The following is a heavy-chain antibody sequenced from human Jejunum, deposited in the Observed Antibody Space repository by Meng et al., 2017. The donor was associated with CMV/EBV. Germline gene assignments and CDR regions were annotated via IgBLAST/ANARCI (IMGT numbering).Heavy chain of an antibody. CDR2: IFPGDSDT. J-gene: IGHJ6*02. V-gene: IGHV5-51*01. D-gene: IGHD2-15*01. Sequence: SLKISCQGSGYRFGIYWIAWVRQKPGKGLEYMGMIFPGDSDTRYSPSFEGQVTISADKSINTAYLQWSSLKASDTAMYYCAKLSDVWGQGTTVTVSS. CDR3: AKLSDV. CDR1: GYRFGIYW.